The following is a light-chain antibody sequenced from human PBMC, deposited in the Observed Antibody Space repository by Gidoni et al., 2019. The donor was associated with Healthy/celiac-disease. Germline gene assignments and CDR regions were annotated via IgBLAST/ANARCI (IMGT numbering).Light chain of an antibody. CDR2: DAS. CDR1: QDISNY. J-gene: IGKJ5*01. CDR3: QQYDNLPPLT. V-gene: IGKV1-33*01. Sequence: DIQMTQSPSSLSASVGDRVTITCKASQDISNYLNWYHQKPGKAPKLLIYDASNLETGVPSRFSGSGSWTDFTFTISSLQPEDIATYYCQQYDNLPPLTFGQGTRLEIK.